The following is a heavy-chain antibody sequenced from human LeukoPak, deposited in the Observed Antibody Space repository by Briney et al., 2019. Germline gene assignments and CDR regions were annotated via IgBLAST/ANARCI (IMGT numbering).Heavy chain of an antibody. V-gene: IGHV3-74*01. Sequence: PGGSLRLSCAASGFTFSSYSMNWVRQAPGKGLEWVSRINSDGSTTNYADSVKGRFTISRDNAKNTLFLQMNSLRAEDTAVYYCASLQNVPSYYYYYVMDVWGQGTTVTVSS. CDR3: ASLQNVPSYYYYYVMDV. D-gene: IGHD2/OR15-2a*01. J-gene: IGHJ6*02. CDR1: GFTFSSYS. CDR2: INSDGSTT.